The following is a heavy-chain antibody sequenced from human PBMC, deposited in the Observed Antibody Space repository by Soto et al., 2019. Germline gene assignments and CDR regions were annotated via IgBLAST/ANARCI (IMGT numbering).Heavy chain of an antibody. CDR1: GGTFSSYT. Sequence: QVQLVQSGAEVKKPGSSVKVSCKASGGTFSSYTISWVRQAPGQGLEWMGRIIPTLGIANYAQKFQGRVTITADKSTSTAYMELSSLRSEDTAVYYCAVYGSGLYYYGMDVWGQGTTVTVFS. D-gene: IGHD3-10*01. CDR3: AVYGSGLYYYGMDV. J-gene: IGHJ6*02. V-gene: IGHV1-69*02. CDR2: IIPTLGIA.